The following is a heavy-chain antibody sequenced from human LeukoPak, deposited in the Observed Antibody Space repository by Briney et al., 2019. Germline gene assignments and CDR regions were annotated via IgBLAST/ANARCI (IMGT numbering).Heavy chain of an antibody. D-gene: IGHD2-15*01. V-gene: IGHV3-30*02. J-gene: IGHJ4*02. CDR2: IWYDGSNK. CDR3: ATDRATQYFDY. Sequence: GGSLRLSCAASGITFRSYGMHWVRQAPGKGLEWVAFIWYDGSNKYYADSVKGRFTISRDNSRNTLFLQMNSLRAEDTAVYYCATDRATQYFDYWGQGTLVCVSS. CDR1: GITFRSYG.